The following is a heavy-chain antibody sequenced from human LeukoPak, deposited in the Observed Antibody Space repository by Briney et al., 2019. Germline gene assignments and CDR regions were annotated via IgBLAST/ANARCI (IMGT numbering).Heavy chain of an antibody. Sequence: ATAKISCKVSGYTFTDYYMHWVQQAPGKGLEWMGLVDPEDGETIYAEKFQGRVTTTADTSTDTAYMELSSLRSEDTAVYYCATVSPYYYDSSGYYYPLDYWGQGTLVTVSS. CDR3: ATVSPYYYDSSGYYYPLDY. CDR2: VDPEDGET. CDR1: GYTFTDYY. D-gene: IGHD3-22*01. V-gene: IGHV1-69-2*01. J-gene: IGHJ4*02.